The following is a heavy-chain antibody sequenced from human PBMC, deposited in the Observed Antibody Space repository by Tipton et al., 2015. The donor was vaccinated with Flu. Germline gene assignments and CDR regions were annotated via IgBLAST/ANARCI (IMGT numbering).Heavy chain of an antibody. CDR3: ARGEGSSYFCYLDF. Sequence: SLRLSCAASGFDFDNYAMHWVRQTPGKGLEWVSGINSNRGNIAYADSVRGRFTISRDNANNSLFLQMNSLRDDDTAFYYCARGEGSSYFCYLDFWGQGTLVAVSS. J-gene: IGHJ4*02. D-gene: IGHD6-13*01. CDR1: GFDFDNYA. V-gene: IGHV3-9*01. CDR2: INSNRGNI.